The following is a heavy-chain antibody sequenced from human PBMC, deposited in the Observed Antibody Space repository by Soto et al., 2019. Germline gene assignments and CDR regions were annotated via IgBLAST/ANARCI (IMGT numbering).Heavy chain of an antibody. CDR2: ISSSSSTI. CDR1: GFTFSSYS. Sequence: EVQLVESGGGLVQPGGSLRLSCAASGFTFSSYSMNWVRQAPGKGLEWVSYISSSSSTIYYADSVKGRFTISRDNAKNSLYLQMNSLRAEDTAVYYCAREGYYYYYGMDVCVQGTTVTVSS. J-gene: IGHJ6*02. V-gene: IGHV3-48*01. CDR3: AREGYYYYYGMDV.